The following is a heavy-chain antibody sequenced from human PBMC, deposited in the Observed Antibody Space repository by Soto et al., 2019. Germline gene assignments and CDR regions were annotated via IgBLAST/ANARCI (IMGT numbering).Heavy chain of an antibody. V-gene: IGHV3-23*01. CDR3: AKDAVSYTSVWDAFDI. CDR1: GFTLSNFA. J-gene: IGHJ3*02. D-gene: IGHD2-2*02. CDR2: VGGADDT. Sequence: EVQLLESGGGLLQPGGSLRLSCVASGFTLSNFAMSWVRQAPGEGLEWVSSVGGADDTYYADSVEGRFTISRDNSKNTLYLQLSSLSAGDTAVYYCAKDAVSYTSVWDAFDIWGQGPLVTVSS.